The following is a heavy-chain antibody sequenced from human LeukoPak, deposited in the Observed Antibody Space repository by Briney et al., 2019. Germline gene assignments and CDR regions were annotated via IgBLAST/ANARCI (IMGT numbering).Heavy chain of an antibody. CDR3: ASDNRVYCGGDCYSNDAFDI. CDR1: GGTFSSYA. Sequence: SVKVSCKASGGTFSSYAISWVRQAPGQGLEWMGGIIPIFGTANYAQKFQGRVTITADESTSTAYMELSSLRSEDTAVYYCASDNRVYCGGDCYSNDAFDIWGQGTMVTVSS. V-gene: IGHV1-69*01. D-gene: IGHD2-21*02. J-gene: IGHJ3*02. CDR2: IIPIFGTA.